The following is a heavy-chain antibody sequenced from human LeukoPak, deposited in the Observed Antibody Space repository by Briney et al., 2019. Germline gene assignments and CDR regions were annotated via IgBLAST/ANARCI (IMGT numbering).Heavy chain of an antibody. J-gene: IGHJ6*03. D-gene: IGHD3-3*01. CDR3: ARDFQYYDFWSGYGAWYYYYYMDV. CDR2: IYYSGST. V-gene: IGHV4-59*01. CDR1: GGSISSYY. Sequence: PSETLSLTCTVSGGSISSYYWSWIRQPPGKGLEWIRYIYYSGSTNYNPSLKSRVTISVDTSKNQFSLKLSSVTAEDTAVYYCARDFQYYDFWSGYGAWYYYYYMDVWGKGTTVTVSS.